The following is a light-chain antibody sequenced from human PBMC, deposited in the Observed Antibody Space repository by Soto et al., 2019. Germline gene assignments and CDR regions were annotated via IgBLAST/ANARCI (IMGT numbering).Light chain of an antibody. V-gene: IGKV1-39*01. Sequence: IQMTQSPSSLSASVGDSVTVTCRASQSINIYLNWYQQKPGKAPTLLIYGASSLQSGVPSRFTGGGSRTDLTLTISSLQPEDFATYYCQQSYRSPYTFGQGTKLEIK. J-gene: IGKJ2*01. CDR1: QSINIY. CDR2: GAS. CDR3: QQSYRSPYT.